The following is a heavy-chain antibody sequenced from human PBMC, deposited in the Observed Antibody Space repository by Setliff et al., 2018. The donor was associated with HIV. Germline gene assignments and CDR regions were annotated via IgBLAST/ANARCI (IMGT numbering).Heavy chain of an antibody. CDR1: GYTFTNYA. D-gene: IGHD2-21*02. CDR2: INPGNGNT. J-gene: IGHJ3*02. CDR3: AREPIGGDDAFDI. Sequence: GASVKVSCKASGYTFTNYAIHWVRQAPGQRLEWMGWINPGNGNTKYSQKFQGRVTITRYTSATTAYMELSSLRSEDTAIFYCAREPIGGDDAFDIWGQGTMVTVSS. V-gene: IGHV1-3*01.